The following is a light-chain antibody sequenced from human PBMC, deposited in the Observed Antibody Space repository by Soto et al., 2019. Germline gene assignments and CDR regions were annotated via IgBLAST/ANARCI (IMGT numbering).Light chain of an antibody. V-gene: IGKV3-15*01. J-gene: IGKJ5*01. CDR3: QQYNNWPIT. Sequence: EIVMTQSPATLSVSPGAGAPLSCRASQTVLSNLAWYQQKPGQAPRLLIYGASTRATGIPARFSGSGSGTEFTLTISSLQSEDFAVYYCQQYNNWPITFGQGTRLEIK. CDR2: GAS. CDR1: QTVLSN.